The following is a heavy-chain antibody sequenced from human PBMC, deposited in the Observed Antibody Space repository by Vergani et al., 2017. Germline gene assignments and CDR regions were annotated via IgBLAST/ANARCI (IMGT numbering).Heavy chain of an antibody. J-gene: IGHJ4*02. CDR3: ANWGDSSSSGYFDY. D-gene: IGHD6-6*01. CDR1: GFTFSSYA. CDR2: ISGSGGST. V-gene: IGHV3-23*01. Sequence: EVQLLESGGGLVQPGGSLRLSCAASGFTFSSYAMSWVRQAPGKGLEWVSAISGSGGSTYYADSVKGRFTISRDNSKNPLYLQMNSLRAEDTAVYYCANWGDSSSSGYFDYWGQGTLVTVSS.